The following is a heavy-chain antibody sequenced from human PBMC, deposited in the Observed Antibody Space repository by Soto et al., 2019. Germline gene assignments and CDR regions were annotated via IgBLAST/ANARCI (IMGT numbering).Heavy chain of an antibody. V-gene: IGHV3-30*18. D-gene: IGHD6-25*01. CDR1: GFAFSSYD. CDR2: ISYDGNTE. Sequence: QMQLVESGGGVVQPGRSLRLSCAASGFAFSSYDIHWVRQGPGKGLEWMAKISYDGNTEDYAESVKGRFTISRDNSKKMFYLQMTSLRDDDTAVYYCVKDAAGAFDYWGQGTLVTVSS. J-gene: IGHJ4*02. CDR3: VKDAAGAFDY.